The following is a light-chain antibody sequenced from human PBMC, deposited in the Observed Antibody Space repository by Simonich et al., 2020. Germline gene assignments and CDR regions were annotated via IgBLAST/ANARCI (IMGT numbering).Light chain of an antibody. Sequence: QSVLTQPPSVSGAPGQRATISCPGSTSNIGAGYDVHGSQQLPGTAPNLLIYGTSNRPSGVPDRFSGSKSGTSASLAITGLQAEDEADYYCQSYDSSLSGFWVFGGGTKLTVL. V-gene: IGLV1-40*01. J-gene: IGLJ3*02. CDR2: GTS. CDR1: TSNIGAGYD. CDR3: QSYDSSLSGFWV.